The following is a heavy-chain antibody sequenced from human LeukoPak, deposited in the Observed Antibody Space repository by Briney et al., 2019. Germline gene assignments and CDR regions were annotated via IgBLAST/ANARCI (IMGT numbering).Heavy chain of an antibody. Sequence: PSETLSLTCAVYGGSFSGYYWSWIRQPPGKGLEWIGEINHSGSTNYNPSLKSRVTISVDTSKNQFSLKLSSVTAADTAVYYCARARGLGYCSGGSCYSGANPIRYFDYWGQGTLVTVSS. CDR1: GGSFSGYY. D-gene: IGHD2-15*01. J-gene: IGHJ4*02. CDR3: ARARGLGYCSGGSCYSGANPIRYFDY. CDR2: INHSGST. V-gene: IGHV4-34*01.